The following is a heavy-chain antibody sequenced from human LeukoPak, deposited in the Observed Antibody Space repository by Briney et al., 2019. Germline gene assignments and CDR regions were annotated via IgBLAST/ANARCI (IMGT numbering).Heavy chain of an antibody. Sequence: GGSLRLSCATSGFDFATYGMHWVRQAPGKGLEWVSFIRGRESTKYYADSVKGRFSIFRDNSKNTLYLQMNSLRGEDTAVYYCAHRDYGNYWGQGTLVTVSS. CDR2: IRGRESTK. CDR1: GFDFATYG. V-gene: IGHV3-30*02. J-gene: IGHJ4*02. D-gene: IGHD4-17*01. CDR3: AHRDYGNY.